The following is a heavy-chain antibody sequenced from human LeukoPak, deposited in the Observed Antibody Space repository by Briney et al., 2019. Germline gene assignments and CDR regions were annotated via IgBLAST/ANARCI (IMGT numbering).Heavy chain of an antibody. CDR2: IYYSGST. CDR3: ARLRYNWNRYYYYGMDV. CDR1: GGSISSYY. J-gene: IGHJ6*02. Sequence: SETLSLTCTVSGGSISSYYWSWIRQPPGKGLEWIGYIYYSGSTNYNPSLKSRVTISVDTSKNQFSLKLSSVTAADTAVYYCARLRYNWNRYYYYGMDVWGQGTTVTVSS. D-gene: IGHD1-20*01. V-gene: IGHV4-59*08.